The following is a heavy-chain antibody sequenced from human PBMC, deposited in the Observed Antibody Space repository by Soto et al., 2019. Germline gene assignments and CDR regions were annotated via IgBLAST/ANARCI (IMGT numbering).Heavy chain of an antibody. J-gene: IGHJ4*02. CDR1: GFSLPTDRVG. CDR2: IYWDDTK. CDR3: AHAYGGRSLY. D-gene: IGHD1-26*01. V-gene: IGHV2-5*02. Sequence: QITLKESGPTLVKPTQPLTLTCTFSGFSLPTDRVGVGWICQPPGKALEWLAVIYWDDTKTYRPSLKSRLTITKDTSKNQVALTMTDMDPVDTATYYCAHAYGGRSLYWGQGTLVTVSS.